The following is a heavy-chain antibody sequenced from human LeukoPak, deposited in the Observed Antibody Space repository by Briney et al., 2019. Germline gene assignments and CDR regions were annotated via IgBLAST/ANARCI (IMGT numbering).Heavy chain of an antibody. V-gene: IGHV1-2*02. CDR2: INPNSGDT. CDR3: ASDGLLEHSETTYYYGMDV. Sequence: ASVKVSCKASGYTFTGHYVHWVRQAPGQGLEWMGWINPNSGDTNYAQKFQGRVTMTRDTSISTVYLEVTGLRSDDTAVHYCASDGLLEHSETTYYYGMDVWGQGTTVTVSS. CDR1: GYTFTGHY. J-gene: IGHJ6*02. D-gene: IGHD1/OR15-1a*01.